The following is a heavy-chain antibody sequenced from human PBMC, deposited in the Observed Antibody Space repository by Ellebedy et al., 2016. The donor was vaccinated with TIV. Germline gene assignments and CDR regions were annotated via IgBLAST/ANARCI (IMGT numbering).Heavy chain of an antibody. CDR1: GGSINNYY. V-gene: IGHV4-4*07. Sequence: PSETLSLTCTVSGGSINNYYWNWIRRPAGKRLEWIGRLYTGGIATYSPSLKSRVSISVDTSKNQVSLKVNSVTAADTVVYYCARARFSPGWFDPWGQGTLVTVSS. CDR2: LYTGGIA. CDR3: ARARFSPGWFDP. J-gene: IGHJ5*02.